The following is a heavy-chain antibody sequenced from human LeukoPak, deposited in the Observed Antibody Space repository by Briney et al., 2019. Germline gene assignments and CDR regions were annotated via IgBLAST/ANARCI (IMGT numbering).Heavy chain of an antibody. Sequence: GGSLRLSCAASGFTFSSYWMHWVRQAPGKGLVWVSRINTDGSSTNYADSVKGRFTISRGNAKNTVYLQMNSLRAEDTAVYYCANGALRLYYIDVWGKGTTVTVSS. J-gene: IGHJ6*03. CDR1: GFTFSSYW. CDR3: ANGALRLYYIDV. D-gene: IGHD3-16*01. CDR2: INTDGSST. V-gene: IGHV3-74*01.